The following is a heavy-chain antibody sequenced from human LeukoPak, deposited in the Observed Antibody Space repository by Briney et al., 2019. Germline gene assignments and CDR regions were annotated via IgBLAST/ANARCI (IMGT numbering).Heavy chain of an antibody. V-gene: IGHV4-39*01. J-gene: IGHJ4*02. CDR3: ARQGRYYDSGGYPDY. CDR2: IYYSGST. CDR1: GGSISSSSYY. Sequence: SETLSLTCTVSGGSISSSSYYWGWIRQPPGKGREWIGSIYYSGSTYYNPSLKSRVTISVDTSKNQFSLKLSSVTAADTAVYYCARQGRYYDSGGYPDYWGQGTLVTVSS. D-gene: IGHD3-22*01.